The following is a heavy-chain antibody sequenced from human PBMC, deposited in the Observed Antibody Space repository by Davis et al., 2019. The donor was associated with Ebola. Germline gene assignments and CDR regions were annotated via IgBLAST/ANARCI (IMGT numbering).Heavy chain of an antibody. CDR1: GYTFTSYY. CDR3: ARDYKDGYPIDY. D-gene: IGHD5-18*01. CDR2: INPSGGNT. Sequence: AASVTVSCKASGYTFTSYYMHWVRQAPGQGLEWMGIINPSGGNTSYAQKFQGRVTMTTDTSTSTAYMELRSLRSDDTAVYYCARDYKDGYPIDYWGQGTLVTVSS. V-gene: IGHV1-46*01. J-gene: IGHJ4*02.